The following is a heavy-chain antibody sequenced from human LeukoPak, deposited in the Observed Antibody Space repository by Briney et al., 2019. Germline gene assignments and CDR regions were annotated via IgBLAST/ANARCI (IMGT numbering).Heavy chain of an antibody. CDR1: GGSISSYY. J-gene: IGHJ4*02. V-gene: IGHV4-59*01. D-gene: IGHD5-24*01. CDR3: ASALKDGYNGITFNY. Sequence: PSETLSLTCTVSGGSISSYYWSWIRQPPGKGLEWIGYIYYSGSTNYNPSLKSRVTISVDTSKNQFSLKLSSVTAADTAVYYCASALKDGYNGITFNYWGQGTLVAVSS. CDR2: IYYSGST.